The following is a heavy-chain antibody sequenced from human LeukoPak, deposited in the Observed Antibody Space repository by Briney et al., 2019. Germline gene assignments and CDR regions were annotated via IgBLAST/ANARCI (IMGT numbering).Heavy chain of an antibody. D-gene: IGHD4-17*01. CDR3: ARDSGNDYGDLYYFDY. V-gene: IGHV4-34*01. CDR2: INHSGST. CDR1: GGSFSGYY. J-gene: IGHJ4*02. Sequence: SETLSLTCAVCGGSFSGYYWSWIRQPPGKGLEWIGEINHSGSTNYNPSLKSRVTISVDTSKNQFSLKLSSVTAADTAVYYCARDSGNDYGDLYYFDYWGQGTLVTVSS.